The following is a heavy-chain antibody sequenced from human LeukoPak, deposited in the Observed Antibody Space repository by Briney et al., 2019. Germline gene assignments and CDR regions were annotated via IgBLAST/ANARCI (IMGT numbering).Heavy chain of an antibody. Sequence: GASVKVSCKASGYTFTAYYIFWVRQAPGQGLEWMGWINPNSGGTNYAQKFQGRVTMTRDTSISTAYMELSRLRSDDTAVYYCARADYGGNPIDHYWGQGTLVTVSS. J-gene: IGHJ4*02. D-gene: IGHD4-23*01. V-gene: IGHV1-2*02. CDR2: INPNSGGT. CDR1: GYTFTAYY. CDR3: ARADYGGNPIDHY.